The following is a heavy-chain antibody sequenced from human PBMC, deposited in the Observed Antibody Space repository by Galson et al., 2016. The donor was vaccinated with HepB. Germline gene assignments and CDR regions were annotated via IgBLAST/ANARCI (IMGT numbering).Heavy chain of an antibody. Sequence: SLRLSCAAAGFNFNNYAMHWVRQAPGKGLEWVSGIGGSGGGTHYADSVKGRFTISRDNSKNTLYLQLNSLRAEDTAIYYCTKDQLIVIVPAAGNWFDPWGQVTLVTVSS. V-gene: IGHV3-23*01. D-gene: IGHD2-2*01. CDR3: TKDQLIVIVPAAGNWFDP. J-gene: IGHJ5*02. CDR2: IGGSGGGT. CDR1: GFNFNNYA.